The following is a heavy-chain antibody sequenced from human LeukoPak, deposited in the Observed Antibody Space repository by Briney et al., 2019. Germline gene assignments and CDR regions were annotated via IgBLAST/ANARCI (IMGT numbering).Heavy chain of an antibody. V-gene: IGHV1-18*01. D-gene: IGHD6-13*01. CDR1: GNTFTTYG. J-gene: IGHJ4*02. Sequence: ASVKVSCKVSGNTFTTYGISWVRQAPGQGLEWMGWISPDNGNTNYAQNLQGRVTPTTDTSTSTAYMELRSLRSDDTAVYYCARLYSSSWYRVDDYWGQGTLVTVSS. CDR3: ARLYSSSWYRVDDY. CDR2: ISPDNGNT.